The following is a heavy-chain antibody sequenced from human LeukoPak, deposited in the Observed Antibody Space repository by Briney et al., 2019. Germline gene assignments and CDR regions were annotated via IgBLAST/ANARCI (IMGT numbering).Heavy chain of an antibody. D-gene: IGHD6-13*01. Sequence: ASVKVSCKVSGYTFTDYYMHWVQQAPGKGLEWMGLVDPKDGETIYAEKFQGRVTITADTSTDTAYMELSSLRSEDTAVYYCAPTKQQLVLYFDYWGQGTLVTVSS. CDR2: VDPKDGET. J-gene: IGHJ4*02. V-gene: IGHV1-69-2*01. CDR3: APTKQQLVLYFDY. CDR1: GYTFTDYY.